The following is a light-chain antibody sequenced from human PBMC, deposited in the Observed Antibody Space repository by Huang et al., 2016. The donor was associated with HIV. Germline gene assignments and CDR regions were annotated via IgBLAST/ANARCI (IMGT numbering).Light chain of an antibody. CDR2: GAS. J-gene: IGKJ2*01. Sequence: EIVMTQSPATLSVSPGERAILSCRASQSVGSNLAWYQQKPGQAPRLLIYGASTRATGITARFSGSGSGTEFTLTISSLQSEDFAVYYCQQYNNWPPGSYTFGQGTKLEIK. V-gene: IGKV3-15*01. CDR3: QQYNNWPPGSYT. CDR1: QSVGSN.